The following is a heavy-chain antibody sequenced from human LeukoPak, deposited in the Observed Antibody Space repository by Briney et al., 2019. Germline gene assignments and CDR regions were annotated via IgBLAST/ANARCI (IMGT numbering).Heavy chain of an antibody. CDR1: GFTFSSYS. D-gene: IGHD4-23*01. J-gene: IGHJ4*02. CDR2: INSDGSST. CDR3: ARGRYGGYFDY. Sequence: GGSLRLSCAASGFTFSSYSTNWVRQAPGKGLVWVSRINSDGSSTSYADSVKGRFTISRDNAKNTLYVQMNSLRAEDTAVYYCARGRYGGYFDYWGQGTLVTVSS. V-gene: IGHV3-74*01.